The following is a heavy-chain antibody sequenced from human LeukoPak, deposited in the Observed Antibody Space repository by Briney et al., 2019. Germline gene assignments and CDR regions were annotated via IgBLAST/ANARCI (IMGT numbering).Heavy chain of an antibody. J-gene: IGHJ4*02. V-gene: IGHV2-5*01. D-gene: IGHD4-17*01. Sequence: SGPTLLKPTQTLTLTCTFSGFSLSSSGMGVGWVRQPPGKALAWLALIHWNDDRRYRPSLKSRLTITKDTPKNQVVLTMTNMDPVDTATYYCTHLSRTPSFSMTTVTTFDYWGQGILVTVSS. CDR1: GFSLSSSGMG. CDR2: IHWNDDR. CDR3: THLSRTPSFSMTTVTTFDY.